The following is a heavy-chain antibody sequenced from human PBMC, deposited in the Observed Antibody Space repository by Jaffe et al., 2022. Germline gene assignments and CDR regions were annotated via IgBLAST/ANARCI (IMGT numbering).Heavy chain of an antibody. CDR2: IKSKTDGGTT. Sequence: EVQLVESGGGLVKPGGSLRLSCAASGFTFSNAWMSWVRQAPGKGLEWVGRIKSKTDGGTTDYAAPVKGRFTISRDDSKNTLYLQMNSLKTEDTAVYYCTTPGEITMVQGVRNYWGQGTLVTVSS. CDR1: GFTFSNAW. V-gene: IGHV3-15*01. CDR3: TTPGEITMVQGVRNY. D-gene: IGHD3-10*01. J-gene: IGHJ4*02.